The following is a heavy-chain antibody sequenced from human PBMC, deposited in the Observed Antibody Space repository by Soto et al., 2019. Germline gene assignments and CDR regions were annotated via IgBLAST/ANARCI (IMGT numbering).Heavy chain of an antibody. V-gene: IGHV2-5*01. CDR1: GFSLTTSGVG. CDR3: AHRLRWLANFDY. J-gene: IGHJ4*02. D-gene: IGHD6-19*01. CDR2: IYWNDDK. Sequence: SGPTLVNPTQTLTLTCTFSGFSLTTSGVGVGWIRQPPGKALEGLALIYWNDDKRYSPSLKSRLTITKDTSKNQVVLTMTNVDPVDTATYYCAHRLRWLANFDYWGQGTLVTVSS.